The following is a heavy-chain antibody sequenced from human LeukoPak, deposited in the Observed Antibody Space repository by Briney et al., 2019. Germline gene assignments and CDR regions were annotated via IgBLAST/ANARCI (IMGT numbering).Heavy chain of an antibody. CDR2: INPNSGGT. CDR1: DYTFTAYY. V-gene: IGHV1-2*02. J-gene: IGHJ4*02. D-gene: IGHD3-22*01. Sequence: ASVKVSCKASDYTFTAYYMHWMRLAPGQGLEWMGWINPNSGGTNYAQKFQGRVTMTRDTSISTAYMELSRLRSDDTAVYYCARDERYDSSGYPFDYWGQGTLVTVSS. CDR3: ARDERYDSSGYPFDY.